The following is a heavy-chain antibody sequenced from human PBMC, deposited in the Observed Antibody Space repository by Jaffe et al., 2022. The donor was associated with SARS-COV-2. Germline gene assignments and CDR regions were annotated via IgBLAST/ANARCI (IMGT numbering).Heavy chain of an antibody. D-gene: IGHD3-22*01. V-gene: IGHV3-7*01. CDR2: IKQDGSEK. CDR3: ARDHSEYYYDSTKVRGQDPFDY. CDR1: GFTFSSYW. Sequence: EVQLVESGGGLVQPGGSLRLSCAASGFTFSSYWMSWVRQAPGKGLEWVANIKQDGSEKYYVDSVKGRFTISRDNAKNSLYLQMNSLRAEDTAVYYCARDHSEYYYDSTKVRGQDPFDYWGQGTLVTVSS. J-gene: IGHJ4*02.